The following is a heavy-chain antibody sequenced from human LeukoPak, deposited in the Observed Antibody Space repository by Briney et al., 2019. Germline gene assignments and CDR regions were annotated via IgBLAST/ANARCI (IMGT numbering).Heavy chain of an antibody. CDR1: GYTFTSYD. CDR2: MNPNSGNT. CDR3: ATYTSGVQLRFLELTEE. V-gene: IGHV1-8*03. D-gene: IGHD3-3*01. J-gene: IGHJ4*02. Sequence: AASVKVSCKASGYTFTSYDINWVRQATGQGLEWMGWMNPNSGNTGYAQKFQGRVTITRNTSISTAYMELSSLRSEDTAVYYCATYTSGVQLRFLELTEEWGQGTRVTVSS.